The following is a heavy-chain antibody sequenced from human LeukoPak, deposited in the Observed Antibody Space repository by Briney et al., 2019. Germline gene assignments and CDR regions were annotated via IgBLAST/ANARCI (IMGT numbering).Heavy chain of an antibody. Sequence: GESLKISCKGSGYIFTSYWIGWVRQMPGKGLEWMGIIYPGDSDTRYSPSFQGQVTISADKSISTAYLQWSSLKASDTAMYYCARHQYGRGGRPSEYFQHWGQGTLVTVSS. CDR3: ARHQYGRGGRPSEYFQH. V-gene: IGHV5-51*01. D-gene: IGHD2-15*01. CDR2: IYPGDSDT. J-gene: IGHJ1*01. CDR1: GYIFTSYW.